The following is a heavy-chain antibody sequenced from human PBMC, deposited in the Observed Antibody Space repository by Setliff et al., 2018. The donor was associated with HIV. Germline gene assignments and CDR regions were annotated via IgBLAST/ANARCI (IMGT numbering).Heavy chain of an antibody. Sequence: ASVKVSCKTSGYMFIAYGMSWVRRAPGQGLEWMGWINCNSGGTYYAQNFQGRVTMTRDTSINTAYMELSRLRSDDTAVYYCARDDHGDPFDYWGQGTLVTVS. CDR3: ARDDHGDPFDY. CDR2: INCNSGGT. J-gene: IGHJ4*02. V-gene: IGHV1-2*02. D-gene: IGHD4-17*01. CDR1: GYMFIAYG.